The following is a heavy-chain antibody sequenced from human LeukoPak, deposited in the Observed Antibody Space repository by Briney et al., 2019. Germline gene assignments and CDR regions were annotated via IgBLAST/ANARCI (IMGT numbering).Heavy chain of an antibody. Sequence: SETLSLTCNVSGDSISHNYWSWIRQPPGEGLEWIGYVYYSGSTKYNPSLKSRVTMSVDTSKNQISLNLRSVTAADTAVYYCARTPYDSRFDYWGQGTLVTVSS. D-gene: IGHD3-3*01. CDR2: VYYSGST. V-gene: IGHV4-59*01. CDR1: GDSISHNY. CDR3: ARTPYDSRFDY. J-gene: IGHJ4*02.